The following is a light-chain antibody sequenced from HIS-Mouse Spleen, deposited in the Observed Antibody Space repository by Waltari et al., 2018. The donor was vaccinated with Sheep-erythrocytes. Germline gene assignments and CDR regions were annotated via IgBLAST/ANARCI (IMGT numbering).Light chain of an antibody. CDR2: DAS. V-gene: IGKV1D-13*01. CDR1: QGISSG. CDR3: QQFNNYPRT. Sequence: AIQLIQSPSSLSASVGDRVTITCREIQGISSGLAWYQQKPGKATKLLIYDASSLESGVPSRFSGSGSGTDFTLTISSLQPEDFATYYCQQFNNYPRTFGQGTKVEIK. J-gene: IGKJ1*01.